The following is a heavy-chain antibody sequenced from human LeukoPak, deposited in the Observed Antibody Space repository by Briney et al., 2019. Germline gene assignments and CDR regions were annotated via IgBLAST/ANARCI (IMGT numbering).Heavy chain of an antibody. Sequence: SETLSLTCTVSGGSIRSHYWSWIRQPPGKGLEWIGYIYYSGSANYNPSLKSRVTISIDTSKNQFSLKLSSVTAADTAVYYCARLVYTSGWNFDYWGQGTLVTVSS. CDR3: ARLVYTSGWNFDY. CDR1: GGSIRSHY. V-gene: IGHV4-59*08. J-gene: IGHJ4*02. D-gene: IGHD6-19*01. CDR2: IYYSGSA.